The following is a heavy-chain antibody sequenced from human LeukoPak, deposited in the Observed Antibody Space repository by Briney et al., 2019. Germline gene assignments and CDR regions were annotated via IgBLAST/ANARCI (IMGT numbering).Heavy chain of an antibody. V-gene: IGHV4-34*01. D-gene: IGHD4-11*01. CDR1: GGSFSGYY. J-gene: IGHJ3*02. Sequence: PSETLSLTCAVYGGSFSGYYWSWIRQPPGKGLEWIGEINHSGSTNYNPSLKSRVTISVDTSKNQFSLKLSSVTAADTAVYYCARDGLDYSDAFDIWGQGTMVTVSS. CDR3: ARDGLDYSDAFDI. CDR2: INHSGST.